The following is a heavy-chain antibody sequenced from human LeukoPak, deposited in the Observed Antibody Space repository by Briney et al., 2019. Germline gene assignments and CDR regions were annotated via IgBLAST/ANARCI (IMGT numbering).Heavy chain of an antibody. CDR3: ARDKDTYCSSTSCSYDAFDI. D-gene: IGHD2-2*01. Sequence: SETLSLTCTVSGGYISCYYWSLIRQPAGKGLEWIGRIYTSGSTNYNPSLKSRVTMSVDTSKNQFSLKLSSVTAADTAVYYCARDKDTYCSSTSCSYDAFDIWGQGTMVTVSS. V-gene: IGHV4-4*07. CDR2: IYTSGST. CDR1: GGYISCYY. J-gene: IGHJ3*02.